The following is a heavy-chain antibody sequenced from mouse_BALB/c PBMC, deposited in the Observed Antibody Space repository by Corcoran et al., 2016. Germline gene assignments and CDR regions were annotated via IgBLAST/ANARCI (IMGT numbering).Heavy chain of an antibody. CDR3: ARGGITDYYAMDY. D-gene: IGHD2-4*01. J-gene: IGHJ4*01. CDR2: ISCYNGAT. Sequence: LVKTGASVKISCKASGYSFTGYYMHWVKQSHGKSLAWIGYISCYNGATSYNQKFKGKATFTVDTSSSTAYMQFNSLTSEDSAVYYCARGGITDYYAMDYWGQGTSVTVSS. CDR1: GYSFTGYY. V-gene: IGHV1S34*01.